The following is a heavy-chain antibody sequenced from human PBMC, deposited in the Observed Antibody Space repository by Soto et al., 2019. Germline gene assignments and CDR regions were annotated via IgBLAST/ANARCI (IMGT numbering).Heavy chain of an antibody. V-gene: IGHV3-30-3*01. CDR3: ARERSSSYGMDV. J-gene: IGHJ6*02. Sequence: QVQLVESGGGVVQPGRSLRLSCAASGFTFSSYAMHWVSQAPGKGLEWVAVISYDGSNKYYADSVKGRFTISRDNSKNTLYLQMNSLRAEDTAVYYCARERSSSYGMDVWGQGTTVTVSS. CDR1: GFTFSSYA. CDR2: ISYDGSNK. D-gene: IGHD6-6*01.